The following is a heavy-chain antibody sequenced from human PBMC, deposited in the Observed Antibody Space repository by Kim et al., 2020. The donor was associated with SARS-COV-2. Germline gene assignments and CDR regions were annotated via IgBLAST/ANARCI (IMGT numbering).Heavy chain of an antibody. CDR3: ATEWMGGPDD. Sequence: TTDYAAPVKGRFTISRDDSKNTLYLQMNSLKTEDTAVYYCATEWMGGPDDWGQGTLVSVSS. CDR2: TT. J-gene: IGHJ4*02. D-gene: IGHD1-26*01. V-gene: IGHV3-15*01.